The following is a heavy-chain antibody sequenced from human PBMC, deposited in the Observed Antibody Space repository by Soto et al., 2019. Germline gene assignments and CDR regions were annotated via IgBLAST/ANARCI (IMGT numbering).Heavy chain of an antibody. Sequence: EVQQLEYGGGLVQPGGSLRLSCAASGFTFSSYAMSWVRQAPGKGLEWVSAISGSGGTRYYADSVKGRFTISRDNSKNTLYLQMNSLRAEDTAVYYCAKNILGDGGYGGYWGQGTLVTVSS. CDR3: AKNILGDGGYGGY. D-gene: IGHD5-12*01. CDR2: ISGSGGTR. V-gene: IGHV3-23*01. J-gene: IGHJ4*02. CDR1: GFTFSSYA.